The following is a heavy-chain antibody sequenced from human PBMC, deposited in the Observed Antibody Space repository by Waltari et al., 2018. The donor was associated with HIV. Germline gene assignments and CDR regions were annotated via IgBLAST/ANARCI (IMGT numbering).Heavy chain of an antibody. J-gene: IGHJ4*02. CDR3: ASAFYEFWSVKYNAGYYFTN. D-gene: IGHD3-3*01. V-gene: IGHV4-34*01. Sequence: QVQLPQWGAGLLKPSETLSLTCAVYGGSFFGHYWTWIRPPPGKGPEWIGEVSNDGTNDCNPSLRSRVTMSVDTSKKQFSLKLTSGTAAGTAFYYCASAFYEFWSVKYNAGYYFTNWGRGTLVTVSS. CDR2: VSNDGTN. CDR1: GGSFFGHY.